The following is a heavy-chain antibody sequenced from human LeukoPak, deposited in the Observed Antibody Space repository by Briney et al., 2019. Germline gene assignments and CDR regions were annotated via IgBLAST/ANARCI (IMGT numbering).Heavy chain of an antibody. CDR2: IYYSGST. V-gene: IGHV4-59*01. CDR3: ARGSGESGYSYGNRRKAFDI. J-gene: IGHJ3*02. Sequence: SETLSLTCTVSGGSISSYYWSWIRQPPGKGLEWIGYIYYSGSTNYNPSLKSRVTISVDTSKNQFSLKLSSVTAADTAVYYCARGSGESGYSYGNRRKAFDIWGQGTMVTVSS. D-gene: IGHD5-18*01. CDR1: GGSISSYY.